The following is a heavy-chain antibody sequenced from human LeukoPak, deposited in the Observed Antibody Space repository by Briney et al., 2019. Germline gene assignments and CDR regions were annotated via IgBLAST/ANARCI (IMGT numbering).Heavy chain of an antibody. J-gene: IGHJ4*02. CDR3: AKEKYDYVWGSYRAFDY. Sequence: TGGSLRLSCAASGFTFRSYGMHWVRQAPGKGLEWVAFIRYDGSNKYYADSVKGRFTVSRDNSKNTLYLQMNSLRAEDTAVYYCAKEKYDYVWGSYRAFDYWGQGTLVTVSS. V-gene: IGHV3-30*02. D-gene: IGHD3-16*02. CDR1: GFTFRSYG. CDR2: IRYDGSNK.